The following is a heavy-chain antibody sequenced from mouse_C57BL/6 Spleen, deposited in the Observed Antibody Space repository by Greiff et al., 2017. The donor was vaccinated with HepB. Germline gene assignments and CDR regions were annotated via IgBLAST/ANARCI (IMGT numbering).Heavy chain of an antibody. J-gene: IGHJ4*01. CDR1: GFSLTSYA. Sequence: VHLVESGPGLVAPSQSLSITCTVSGFSLTSYAISWVRQPPGKGLEWLGVIWTGGGTNYNSALKSRLSISKDNSKSQVFLKMNSLQTDDTARYYCARNNVYSNFERYAMDYWGQGTSVTVSS. D-gene: IGHD2-5*01. CDR2: IWTGGGT. CDR3: ARNNVYSNFERYAMDY. V-gene: IGHV2-9-1*01.